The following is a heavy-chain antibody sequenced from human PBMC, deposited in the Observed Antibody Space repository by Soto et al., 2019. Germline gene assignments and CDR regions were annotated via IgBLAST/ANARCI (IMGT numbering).Heavy chain of an antibody. CDR1: GYTFAPYW. D-gene: IGHD2-2*01. CDR2: IYSGDSDT. CDR3: TPGAYGTTTSCKNFLDN. Sequence: GASLKISVMRCGYTFAPYWIGWVRQMPGKGLERMGIIYSGDSDTRYSPSFQGQVAISADKSINTAYLQWSSLKALETVMHYCTPGAYGTTTSCKNFLDNWGQGALHTASS. V-gene: IGHV5-51*01. J-gene: IGHJ4*01.